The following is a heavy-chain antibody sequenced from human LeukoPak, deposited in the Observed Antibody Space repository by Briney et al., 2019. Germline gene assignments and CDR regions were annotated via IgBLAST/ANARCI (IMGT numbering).Heavy chain of an antibody. Sequence: SETLSLTCTVCGGSISSYYWRWILRPPADMLEWIGYIYYSGSTTYNPSLKSRVTISVDTSKHQFSLKLSSVTAADTAAYYCASYRWTHSDYWGQGTLVTVSS. J-gene: IGHJ4*02. CDR3: ASYRWTHSDY. D-gene: IGHD1-26*01. V-gene: IGHV4-59*08. CDR1: GGSISSYY. CDR2: IYYSGST.